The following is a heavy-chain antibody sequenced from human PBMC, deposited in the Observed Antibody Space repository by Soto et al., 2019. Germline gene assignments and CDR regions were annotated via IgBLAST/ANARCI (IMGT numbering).Heavy chain of an antibody. D-gene: IGHD2-2*02. J-gene: IGHJ5*01. CDR2: ISGSGDST. V-gene: IGHV3-23*01. Sequence: GGSLRLSCAASGFTFSVYAMSWVRQAPGKGLEWVSGISGSGDSTHYADSVKGRFTASRDNSKNTLYLQMNSLRVEDTAVYYCAKAAYTLPTDSWGQGTLVTVSS. CDR1: GFTFSVYA. CDR3: AKAAYTLPTDS.